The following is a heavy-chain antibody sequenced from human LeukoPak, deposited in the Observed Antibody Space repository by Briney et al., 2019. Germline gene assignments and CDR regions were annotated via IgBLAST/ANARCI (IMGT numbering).Heavy chain of an antibody. J-gene: IGHJ4*02. CDR1: GYTFTSSY. CDR3: ARLGGYEVYYFDY. CDR2: INPSGGST. D-gene: IGHD5-12*01. Sequence: ASVKVSCKASGYTFTSSYMHWVRQAPGQGLEWMGIINPSGGSTSYAQKFQGRVTMTRDMSTSTVYMELSSLRSEDTAVYCCARLGGYEVYYFDYWGQGTLVTVSS. V-gene: IGHV1-46*01.